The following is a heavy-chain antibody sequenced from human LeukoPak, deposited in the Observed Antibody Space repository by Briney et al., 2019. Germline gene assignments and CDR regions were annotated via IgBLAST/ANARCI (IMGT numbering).Heavy chain of an antibody. Sequence: KPSETLSLTCTVSGGSTTGYYWNWIRQPAWQGLEWLARVYSSGVGNYNPSLTSRVTMSVDASKNQFSLKLTSLTAADTAVYYCAREEFLHEIDSSGYFVYWGQGTLVTVSS. CDR3: AREEFLHEIDSSGYFVY. CDR2: VYSSGVG. J-gene: IGHJ4*02. CDR1: GGSTTGYY. D-gene: IGHD3-22*01. V-gene: IGHV4-4*07.